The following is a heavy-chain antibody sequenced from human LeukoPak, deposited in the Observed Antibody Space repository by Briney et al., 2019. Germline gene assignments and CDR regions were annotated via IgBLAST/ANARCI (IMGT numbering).Heavy chain of an antibody. V-gene: IGHV1-2*02. CDR1: GYTFTSYY. D-gene: IGHD2-2*01. CDR3: ARVPYCSSTSCPPDAFDI. CDR2: INPNSGGT. J-gene: IGHJ3*02. Sequence: GASVKVSCKASGYTFTSYYMHWVRQAPGQGLEWMGWINPNSGGTNYAQKFQGRVTMTRDTSISTAYMELSRLRSDDTAVYYCARVPYCSSTSCPPDAFDIWGQGTMVTVSS.